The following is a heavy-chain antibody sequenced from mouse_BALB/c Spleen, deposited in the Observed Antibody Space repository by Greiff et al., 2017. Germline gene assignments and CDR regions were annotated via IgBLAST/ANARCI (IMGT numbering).Heavy chain of an antibody. Sequence: EVQLVESGGDLVKPGGSLKLSCAASGFTFSSYGMSWVRQTPDKRLEWVATISSGGSYTYYPDSVKGRFTISRDNAKNTLYLQMSSLKSEDTAMYYCARQNGRYYAMDYWGQGTSVTVSS. CDR2: ISSGGSYT. V-gene: IGHV5-6*01. CDR3: ARQNGRYYAMDY. J-gene: IGHJ4*01. CDR1: GFTFSSYG.